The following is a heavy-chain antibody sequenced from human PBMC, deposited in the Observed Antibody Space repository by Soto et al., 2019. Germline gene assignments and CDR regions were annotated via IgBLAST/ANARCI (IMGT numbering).Heavy chain of an antibody. Sequence: QVQLVQSGAEVKKPAASGKVSCKASGYTFTSYGVSRVRQAPGPGLVWLGRISAYNGNTNYAQKHQGRVTTTTATSTRTAYMQLRILTSDDSAVYYFSNVEATRYFDFFVREGLGTVSS. CDR3: SNVEATRYFDF. CDR2: ISAYNGNT. V-gene: IGHV1-18*01. D-gene: IGHD5-12*01. J-gene: IGHJ4*02. CDR1: GYTFTSYG.